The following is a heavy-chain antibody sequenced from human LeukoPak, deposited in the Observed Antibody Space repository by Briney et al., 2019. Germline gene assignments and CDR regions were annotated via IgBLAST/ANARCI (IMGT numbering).Heavy chain of an antibody. CDR1: GFTFNNYG. J-gene: IGHJ4*02. Sequence: PGGSLRLSCEASGFTFNNYGMHWVRQAPGKGLEWVASLWFDGSHAYYADSVKGRFTISRDNFKNTLFMEMNALTAGDTAIYYCAKDASDFGDSYFDHWGQGTPVTVSS. CDR3: AKDASDFGDSYFDH. D-gene: IGHD4-17*01. V-gene: IGHV3-30*02. CDR2: LWFDGSHA.